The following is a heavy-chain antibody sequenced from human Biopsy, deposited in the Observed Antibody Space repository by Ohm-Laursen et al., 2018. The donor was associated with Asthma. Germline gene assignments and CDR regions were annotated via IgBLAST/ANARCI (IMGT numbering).Heavy chain of an antibody. J-gene: IGHJ4*02. V-gene: IGHV4-31*03. Sequence: SQTLSLTCTVSLASIDTGGSSGGYYWSWIRQTPGKGLEWMGYIYHSGDTYYNPSLKSRLIISLDTSKNQFSLNLSSVTAADTALYFCARGGWHVGGFDSWGQGTLVTVSS. CDR3: ARGGWHVGGFDS. CDR1: LASIDTGGSSGGYY. D-gene: IGHD2-15*01. CDR2: IYHSGDT.